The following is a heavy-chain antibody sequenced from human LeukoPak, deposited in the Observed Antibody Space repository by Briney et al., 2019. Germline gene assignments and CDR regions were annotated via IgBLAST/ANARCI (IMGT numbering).Heavy chain of an antibody. Sequence: GGSLRLSCAASGFTFSDYYMSWIRQAPGKGLGWVSYISGSSSYTNYADSVKGRFTISRDNAKKSLYLQMNSLRAEDTAVYYCARRYCNSTSCYCIDYWGQGTLVTVSS. J-gene: IGHJ4*02. CDR1: GFTFSDYY. CDR3: ARRYCNSTSCYCIDY. D-gene: IGHD2-2*01. V-gene: IGHV3-11*03. CDR2: ISGSSSYT.